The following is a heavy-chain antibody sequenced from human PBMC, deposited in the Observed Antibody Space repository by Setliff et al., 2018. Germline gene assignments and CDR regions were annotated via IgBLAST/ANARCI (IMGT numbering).Heavy chain of an antibody. CDR1: GYSFTSYW. D-gene: IGHD4-4*01. CDR3: ARHYSNYVAQDDAFDI. J-gene: IGHJ3*02. V-gene: IGHV5-51*01. Sequence: LGESLTLSCKGSGYSFTSYWIGWVRQMPGKGLEWMGIIYPGDSDTRYSPSFQGQVTISADKSISTAYLQWSSLKASDTAMYYCARHYSNYVAQDDAFDIWGQGTMVTV. CDR2: IYPGDSDT.